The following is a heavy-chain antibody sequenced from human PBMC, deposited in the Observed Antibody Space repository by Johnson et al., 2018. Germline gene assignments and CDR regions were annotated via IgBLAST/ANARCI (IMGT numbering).Heavy chain of an antibody. J-gene: IGHJ4*02. D-gene: IGHD3-16*01. CDR2: AKDKYRGYTT. CDR3: ARVGGGISDMFDY. V-gene: IGHV3-72*01. Sequence: EVQLVESGGGVVRPGGSLRLSCGASGFTFSDHYMDWVRQAPGKGLEWVGRAKDKYRGYTTEYAASVKGRSTISRDGSKNSLFLQMSSLKIEDSAVYFCARVGGGISDMFDYWGQGTLFTVSS. CDR1: GFTFSDHY.